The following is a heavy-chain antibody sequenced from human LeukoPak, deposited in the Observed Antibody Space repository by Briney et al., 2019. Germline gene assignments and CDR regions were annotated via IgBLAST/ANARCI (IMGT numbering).Heavy chain of an antibody. J-gene: IGHJ4*02. V-gene: IGHV3-21*01. Sequence: KPGGSLRLSCAASGFTFSSYSMNWVRQAPGKGLEWVSSISSSSSYIYYADSVKGRFTISRDNAKNSLYLQMNSLGAEDTAVYYCARDRDIVVVPAAYNDYWGQGTLVTVSS. D-gene: IGHD2-2*01. CDR2: ISSSSSYI. CDR3: ARDRDIVVVPAAYNDY. CDR1: GFTFSSYS.